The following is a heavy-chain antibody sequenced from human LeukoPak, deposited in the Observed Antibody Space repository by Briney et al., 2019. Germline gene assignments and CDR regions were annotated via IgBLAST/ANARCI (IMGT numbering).Heavy chain of an antibody. CDR3: ARDGSSSLDY. D-gene: IGHD6-13*01. CDR1: GGSFSGYY. J-gene: IGHJ4*02. Sequence: KPSETLSLTCAVYGGSFSGYYWSWIRQPPGKGLEWIGSIYHSGSTYYNPSLKSRVTISVDTSKNQFSLKLSSVTAADTAVYYCARDGSSSLDYWGQGTLVTVSS. CDR2: IYHSGST. V-gene: IGHV4-34*01.